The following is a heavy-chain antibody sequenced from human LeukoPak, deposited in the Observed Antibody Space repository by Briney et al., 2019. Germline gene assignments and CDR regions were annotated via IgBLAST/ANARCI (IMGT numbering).Heavy chain of an antibody. CDR1: GGSISSSSYY. CDR3: ASYYDILTGYYNVEDY. J-gene: IGHJ4*02. D-gene: IGHD3-9*01. CDR2: IYYSGST. Sequence: SETLSLTCTVSGGSISSSSYYWGWIRQPPGTGLEWIGSIYYSGSTYYNPSLKSRVTISVDTSKNQFSLKLSSVTAADTAVYYCASYYDILTGYYNVEDYWGQGTLVTVSS. V-gene: IGHV4-39*07.